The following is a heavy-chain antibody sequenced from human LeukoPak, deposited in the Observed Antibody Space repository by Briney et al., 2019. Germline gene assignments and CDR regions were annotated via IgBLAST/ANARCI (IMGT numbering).Heavy chain of an antibody. CDR2: IKQDGSEK. CDR1: GFTFSSYW. D-gene: IGHD5-18*01. J-gene: IGHJ3*02. Sequence: GGSLRLSCAASGFTFSSYWMSWVRQAPGKGREGGANIKQDGSEKYYVDSVKGRFTISRDNAKNSLYLQMNSLRAEDTAVYYCARYVDTAMVTGAFDIWGQGTMVTVSS. CDR3: ARYVDTAMVTGAFDI. V-gene: IGHV3-7*01.